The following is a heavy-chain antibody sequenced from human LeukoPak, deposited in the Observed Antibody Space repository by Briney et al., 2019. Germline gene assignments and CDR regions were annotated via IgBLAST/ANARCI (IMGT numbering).Heavy chain of an antibody. J-gene: IGHJ4*02. Sequence: ASVKVSCKASGYTFTGYYMHWVRQAPGQGLEWMGWINPNSGGTNYAQKFQGRVTMTRDTSISTAYMELSRLRSDDTAVYYCARAAFPLWFGELLSYYFDYWGQGTLVTVSS. D-gene: IGHD3-10*01. CDR1: GYTFTGYY. V-gene: IGHV1-2*02. CDR2: INPNSGGT. CDR3: ARAAFPLWFGELLSYYFDY.